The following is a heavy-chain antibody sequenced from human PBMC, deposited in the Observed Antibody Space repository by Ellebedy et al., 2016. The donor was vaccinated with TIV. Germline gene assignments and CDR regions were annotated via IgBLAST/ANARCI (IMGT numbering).Heavy chain of an antibody. J-gene: IGHJ4*02. Sequence: GESLKISCAASGFSFDTSAMSWVRQAPGKGLEWVSYISASGSNTFYADSVKGRFTISRDDSKNTLYLQMNSLRAEDTAIFYCAKLQGLSGWWAFDYWGEGTLVTVSS. V-gene: IGHV3-23*01. CDR2: ISASGSNT. CDR1: GFSFDTSA. CDR3: AKLQGLSGWWAFDY. D-gene: IGHD6-19*01.